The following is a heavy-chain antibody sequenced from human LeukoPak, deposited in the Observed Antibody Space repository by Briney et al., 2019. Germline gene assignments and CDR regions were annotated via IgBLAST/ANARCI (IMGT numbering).Heavy chain of an antibody. J-gene: IGHJ4*02. CDR1: GFTFSSYA. CDR3: ATDRATQYFDY. D-gene: IGHD2-15*01. V-gene: IGHV3-33*08. Sequence: GGSLRLSCAASGFTFSSYAMSRVRQAPGKGLEWVAFIWYDGSNKYYADSVKGRFTISRDNSRNTLFLQMNSLRAEDTAVYYCATDRATQYFDYWGQGTLVSVSS. CDR2: IWYDGSNK.